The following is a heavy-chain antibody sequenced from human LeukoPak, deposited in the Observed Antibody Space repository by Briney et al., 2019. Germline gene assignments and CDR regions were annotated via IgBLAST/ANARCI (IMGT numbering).Heavy chain of an antibody. V-gene: IGHV3-21*01. Sequence: PGGSLRLSCAASGFTFSSYSMNWVRQAPEKGLEWVSSISSSSSYIYYADSVKGRFTISRDNAKNSLYLQMNSLGAEDTAVYYCSSPPLGYCSSTSCYYFDYWGQGTLVTVSS. CDR3: SSPPLGYCSSTSCYYFDY. J-gene: IGHJ4*02. CDR2: ISSSSSYI. CDR1: GFTFSSYS. D-gene: IGHD2-2*01.